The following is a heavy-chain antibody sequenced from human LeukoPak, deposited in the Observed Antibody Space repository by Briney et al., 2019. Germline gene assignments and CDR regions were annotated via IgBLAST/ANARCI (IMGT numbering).Heavy chain of an antibody. CDR1: GYSFTSYY. J-gene: IGHJ4*02. CDR3: ARDPSANLGY. V-gene: IGHV1-46*01. D-gene: IGHD2-15*01. CDR2: INPGGGST. Sequence: ASVKVSCKASGYSFTSYYIHWVRQAPGQGLESMGIINPGGGSTSYAQKFQDRVTMTRDTSTSTVYMELNSLRSDDTAVYYCARDPSANLGYWGQGTLVTVSS.